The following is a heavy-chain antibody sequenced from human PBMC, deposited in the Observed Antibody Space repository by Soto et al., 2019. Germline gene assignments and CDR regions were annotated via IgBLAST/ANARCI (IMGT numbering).Heavy chain of an antibody. V-gene: IGHV3-23*01. CDR2: ISGSGGGT. J-gene: IGHJ6*02. Sequence: EVQLLESGGGLVQPGGSLRLSCAASGFTFSNHAMSWVRQAPGKGLEWVSAISGSGGGTYYADSLKGRFTISRDNSNNTLFLQVNGLRAEDTAVYYCAKAGYCSSISSYFGYGMDVWGQGTTVSVS. CDR1: GFTFSNHA. CDR3: AKAGYCSSISSYFGYGMDV. D-gene: IGHD2-2*01.